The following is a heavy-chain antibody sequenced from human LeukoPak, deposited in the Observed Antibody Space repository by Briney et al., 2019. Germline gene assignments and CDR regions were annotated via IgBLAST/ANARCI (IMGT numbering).Heavy chain of an antibody. D-gene: IGHD1-26*01. CDR3: TTGTGGFTFGY. CDR2: IKSKTDGGTT. CDR1: GFTFAW. V-gene: IGHV3-15*01. J-gene: IGHJ4*02. Sequence: GGSLRLSCSASGFTFAWISWVRQAPGKGLEWVGRIKSKTDGGTTDFAALVKGRFTISRDDSKNTVYLQMNGLKNEDTAVYYCTTGTGGFTFGYWGQGTLVTVSS.